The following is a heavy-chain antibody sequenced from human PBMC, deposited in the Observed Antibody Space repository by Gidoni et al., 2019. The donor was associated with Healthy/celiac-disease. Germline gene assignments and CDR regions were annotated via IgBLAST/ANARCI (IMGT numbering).Heavy chain of an antibody. D-gene: IGHD3-22*01. V-gene: IGHV4-31*03. Sequence: QVQLQESGPGLVKPSQTLSLTCTVSGGSIRSGGYYWSWIRQHPGKGLEWIGYIYYSGSTYYNPSLKSRVTISVDTSKNQFSLKLSSVTAADTAVYYCARVSSGYPGGYYYYGMDVWGQGTTVTVSS. CDR3: ARVSSGYPGGYYYYGMDV. CDR2: IYYSGST. CDR1: GGSIRSGGYY. J-gene: IGHJ6*02.